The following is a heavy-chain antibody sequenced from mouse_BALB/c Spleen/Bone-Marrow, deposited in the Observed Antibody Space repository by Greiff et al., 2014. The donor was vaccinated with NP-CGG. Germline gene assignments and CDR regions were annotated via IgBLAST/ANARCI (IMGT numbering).Heavy chain of an antibody. CDR3: ARSGGNWNFDV. D-gene: IGHD2-1*01. J-gene: IGHJ1*01. CDR2: INPGSGGT. Sequence: ESGAELVRPGTSVKVSCKASGYAFTNYLIEWVKQRPGQGLEWIGMINPGSGGTNYNEKFKGKATLTADKSSSTAYMQLSSLTSDDSAVYFWARSGGNWNFDVWGAGTTVTVSS. CDR1: GYAFTNYL. V-gene: IGHV1-54*01.